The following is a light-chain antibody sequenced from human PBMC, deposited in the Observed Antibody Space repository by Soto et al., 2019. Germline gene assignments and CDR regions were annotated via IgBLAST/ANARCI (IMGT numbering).Light chain of an antibody. CDR1: KLGDKY. J-gene: IGLJ2*01. CDR3: QAWESPGV. Sequence: SYELTQPPSVSVSPGQTASITCSGDKLGDKYACWYQQKPGQSPVLVIYQDSKRPSGIPERFSGSNSGNTATLTISGTQAMDEADYYCQAWESPGVFGGGTKLTVL. CDR2: QDS. V-gene: IGLV3-1*01.